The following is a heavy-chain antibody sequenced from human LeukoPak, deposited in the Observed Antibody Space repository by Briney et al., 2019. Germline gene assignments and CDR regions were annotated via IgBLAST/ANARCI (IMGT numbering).Heavy chain of an antibody. CDR3: ARYFQPNYGIWGFDY. CDR2: ISSSSSTI. D-gene: IGHD2/OR15-2a*01. J-gene: IGHJ4*02. CDR1: GFTFSSYS. Sequence: GGSLRLSCAASGFTFSSYSMNWVRQAPGKGLEWVSYISSSSSTIYYADSVKGRFTISRDNAKNSLYLQMNSLRAEDTAVYYCARYFQPNYGIWGFDYWGQGTLVTVSS. V-gene: IGHV3-48*01.